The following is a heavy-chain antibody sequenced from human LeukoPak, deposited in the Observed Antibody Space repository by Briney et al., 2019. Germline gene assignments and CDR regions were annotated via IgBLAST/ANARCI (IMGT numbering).Heavy chain of an antibody. CDR2: INPSVGST. CDR3: ARAPANYGIDDY. CDR1: GYTFTSYY. D-gene: IGHD3-16*01. V-gene: IGHV1-46*04. J-gene: IGHJ4*02. Sequence: ASVKVSCKASGYTFTSYYMHWVRQAPGQGLEWVGIINPSVGSTSYAPKLQGRVTMTRDTSTNTVYMELNSLRSEDTAVYYCARAPANYGIDDYWGQGTLVTVSS.